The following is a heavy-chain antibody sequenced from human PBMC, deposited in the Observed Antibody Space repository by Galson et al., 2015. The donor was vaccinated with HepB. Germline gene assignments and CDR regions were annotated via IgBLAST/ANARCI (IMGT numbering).Heavy chain of an antibody. CDR1: GFTFDDNA. CDR3: ARVMGITRGDFDS. Sequence: SLRLSCAASGFTFDDNAMHWVRQVPGKALEWVSGITWNSDTIDYADSVKGRFTVSRDNAKNILYLQMNSLRAEDTALYYCARVMGITRGDFDSWGQGVLVTVSS. D-gene: IGHD2-8*01. V-gene: IGHV3-9*01. J-gene: IGHJ4*02. CDR2: ITWNSDTI.